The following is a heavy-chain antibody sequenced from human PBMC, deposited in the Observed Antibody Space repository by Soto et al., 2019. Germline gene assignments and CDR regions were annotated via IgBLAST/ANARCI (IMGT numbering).Heavy chain of an antibody. CDR2: TRNRANSYAP. V-gene: IGHV3-72*01. Sequence: EVQLVESGGGLVQPGGSLRLSCAASGFTFADYYMDWVRQVPGKGLEWVGRTRNRANSYAPEYAPSVKGRSTISRDDSKDSMYLQMNSLKIEDTAVYYCARDTGGSYDYWGQGALVTVSS. CDR3: ARDTGGSYDY. CDR1: GFTFADYY. J-gene: IGHJ4*02. D-gene: IGHD1-26*01.